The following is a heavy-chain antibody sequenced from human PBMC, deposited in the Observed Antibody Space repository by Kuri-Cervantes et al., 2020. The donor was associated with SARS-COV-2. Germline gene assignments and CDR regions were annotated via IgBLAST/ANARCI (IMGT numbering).Heavy chain of an antibody. CDR1: GYSIGSGYR. D-gene: IGHD2-2*01. CDR2: MYHTGST. V-gene: IGHV4-38-2*01. J-gene: IGHJ3*02. CDR3: ARSTYGYCSSTSCSPGGVFDI. Sequence: GSLRLSCAVSGYSIGSGYRWGWIRQPPGKGLEWVGSMYHTGSTYYNPSLKSRATTSLDKSKNQFSLKLSSVTAADTAVYYCARSTYGYCSSTSCSPGGVFDIWGQGTMVTVSS.